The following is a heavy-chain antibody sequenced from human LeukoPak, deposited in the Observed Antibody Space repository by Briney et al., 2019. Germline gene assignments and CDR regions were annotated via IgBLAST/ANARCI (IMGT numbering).Heavy chain of an antibody. CDR2: ISSSSGSGGNT. J-gene: IGHJ2*01. CDR3: AKDRTVGASYWYFDL. Sequence: GGSLRLSCAASGFTFSSYAMSWARQAPGKGLEWVSGISSSSGSGGNTYYADSVKGRFTISRDSSKNTLFLHMNTLRAEDTAIYYCAKDRTVGASYWYFDLWGRGTLVTVSS. D-gene: IGHD1-26*01. CDR1: GFTFSSYA. V-gene: IGHV3-23*01.